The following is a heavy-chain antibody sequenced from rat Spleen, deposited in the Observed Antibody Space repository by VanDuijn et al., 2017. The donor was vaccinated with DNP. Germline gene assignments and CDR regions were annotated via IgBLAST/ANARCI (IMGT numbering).Heavy chain of an antibody. CDR3: ESLLLPNWFTY. J-gene: IGHJ2*01. CDR2: IRNGGGNT. CDR1: GFTFSNYN. Sequence: EVQLVESGGGFLQPGRSLKLSCAASGFTFSNYNMAWVRQAPAKGLEWVASIRNGGGNTYYRDSVKGRFTISRDNAKSTLDLQMDSLRSEETATYYCESLLLPNWFTYWGQGVMVTVSS. D-gene: IGHD1-1*01. V-gene: IGHV5S11*01.